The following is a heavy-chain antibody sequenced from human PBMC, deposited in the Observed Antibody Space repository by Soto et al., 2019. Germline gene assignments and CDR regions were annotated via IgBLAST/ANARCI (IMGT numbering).Heavy chain of an antibody. CDR1: GFTFSSYG. CDR2: ISYDGSNK. Sequence: QVQLVESGGGVVQPGRSLRLSCAASGFTFSSYGMHWVRQAPGKGLEWVAVISYDGSNKYYADSVKGRFTISRDNSKNTLYLQMNSLRAEDTAVYYCAKDPARFIVVVPAAMGPEVWYFDLWGRGTLVTVSS. CDR3: AKDPARFIVVVPAAMGPEVWYFDL. J-gene: IGHJ2*01. D-gene: IGHD2-2*01. V-gene: IGHV3-30*18.